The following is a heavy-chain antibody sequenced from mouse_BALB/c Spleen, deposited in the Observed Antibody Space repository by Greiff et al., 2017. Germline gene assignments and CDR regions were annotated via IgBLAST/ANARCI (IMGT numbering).Heavy chain of an antibody. D-gene: IGHD6-1*01. J-gene: IGHJ2*01. CDR1: GFTFSSYA. CDR3: ARATLNY. Sequence: EVQLVESGGGLVKPGGSLKLSCAASGFTFSSYAMSWVRQSPEKRLEWVAEISSGGSYTYYPDTVTGRFTISRDNAKNTLYLEMSSLRSEDTAMYYCARATLNYWGQGTTLTVAS. CDR2: ISSGGSYT. V-gene: IGHV5-9-4*01.